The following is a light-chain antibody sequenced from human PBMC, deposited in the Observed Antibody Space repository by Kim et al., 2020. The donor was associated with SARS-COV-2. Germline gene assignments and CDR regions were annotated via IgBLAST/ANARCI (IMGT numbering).Light chain of an antibody. V-gene: IGKV1-5*03. CDR1: QSIGSW. J-gene: IGKJ1*01. CDR2: KAS. Sequence: DIQMTQSPSTLSASLGDRVTITCRASQSIGSWLAWYQHKPGKAPKVLIYKASSSESGVPSRFSGSGSETEFTLTISSLQPDDFATYYCQQYNSYPWTFGQGTKVDIK. CDR3: QQYNSYPWT.